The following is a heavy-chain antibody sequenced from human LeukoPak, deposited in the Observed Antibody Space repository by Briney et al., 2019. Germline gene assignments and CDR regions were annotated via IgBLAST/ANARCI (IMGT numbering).Heavy chain of an antibody. CDR2: ISYDESLK. J-gene: IGHJ4*02. CDR3: AKVGPSSGWSSPLNY. Sequence: GGSLRLSCAASGFTFTSFGMHWVRQAPGKGLEWVAFISYDESLKYYADSVKGRFTISRDNSKNTLYLQMNSLRAEDTAVYYCAKVGPSSGWSSPLNYWGQGTLVTVSS. D-gene: IGHD6-19*01. V-gene: IGHV3-30*18. CDR1: GFTFTSFG.